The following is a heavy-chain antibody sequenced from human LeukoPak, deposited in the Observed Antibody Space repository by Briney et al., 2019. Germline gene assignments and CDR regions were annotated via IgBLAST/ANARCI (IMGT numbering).Heavy chain of an antibody. J-gene: IGHJ4*02. CDR1: GFTFSDYY. V-gene: IGHV3-11*01. Sequence: GSLRLSCVASGFTFSDYYMCWIRQAPGKGLEWISYISSSGTTIYYADSVKGRFTISRDNAKNSLYLQMNSLRAEDTAVYYCARSPLVATDYWGQGTLVTVSS. D-gene: IGHD5-12*01. CDR3: ARSPLVATDY. CDR2: ISSSGTTI.